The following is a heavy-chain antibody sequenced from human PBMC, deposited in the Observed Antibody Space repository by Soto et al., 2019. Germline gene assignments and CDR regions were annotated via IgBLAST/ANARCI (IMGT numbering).Heavy chain of an antibody. Sequence: SETLSLTCAVSGSPISPYYWSWIRQPPGKGLEWIAYIYYSGSTNYNPSRRGRVTISVDTAKNQFSLRLSSVTAADTAVYFCVRVGGYYGDYPNFDYWGQGTLVTVSS. J-gene: IGHJ4*02. CDR1: GSPISPYY. CDR3: VRVGGYYGDYPNFDY. V-gene: IGHV4-59*01. CDR2: IYYSGST. D-gene: IGHD4-17*01.